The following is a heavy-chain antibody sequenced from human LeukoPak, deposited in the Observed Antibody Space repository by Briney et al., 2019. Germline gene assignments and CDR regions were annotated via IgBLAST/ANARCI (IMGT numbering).Heavy chain of an antibody. CDR2: ISYDGSNK. V-gene: IGHV3-30*03. Sequence: GGSLRLSCAASGFTFSSYGMHWVRQAPGKGLEWVAVISYDGSNKYYADSVKGRFTISRDNSKNTLYLQMNSLRAEGTAVYYCARALVYTNPDYYYGMDVWGQGTTVTVSS. J-gene: IGHJ6*02. CDR1: GFTFSSYG. CDR3: ARALVYTNPDYYYGMDV. D-gene: IGHD5/OR15-5a*01.